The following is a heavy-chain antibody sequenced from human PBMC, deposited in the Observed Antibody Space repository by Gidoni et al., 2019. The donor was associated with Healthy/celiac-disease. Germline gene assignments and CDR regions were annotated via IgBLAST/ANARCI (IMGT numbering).Heavy chain of an antibody. CDR2: ISGSGGST. CDR1: GFPFSSYA. CDR3: AKGDTPLFYYYYGMDV. J-gene: IGHJ6*02. D-gene: IGHD5-18*01. V-gene: IGHV3-23*01. Sequence: EVQLLESGGGLVQPGGSLRLSCADSGFPFSSYAMSWVRQAPGKGLEWVSAISGSGGSTYYADSVKGRFTISRDNSKNTLYLQMNSLRAEDTAVYYCAKGDTPLFYYYYGMDVWGQGTTVTVSS.